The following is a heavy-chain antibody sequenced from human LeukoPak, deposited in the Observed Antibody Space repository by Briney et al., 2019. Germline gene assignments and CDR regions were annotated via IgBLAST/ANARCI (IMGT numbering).Heavy chain of an antibody. CDR1: GFTFSSYA. J-gene: IGHJ4*02. V-gene: IGHV3-23*01. CDR2: ISGSGGST. CDR3: ARDLSPGIAAAGRSPDY. D-gene: IGHD6-13*01. Sequence: GGSLRLSCAVSGFTFSSYAMSWVSQAPGKGLEWVSAISGSGGSTYYADSVKGRFTISRDNSKNTLYLQMNSLRAEDTAVYYCARDLSPGIAAAGRSPDYWGQGTLVTVSS.